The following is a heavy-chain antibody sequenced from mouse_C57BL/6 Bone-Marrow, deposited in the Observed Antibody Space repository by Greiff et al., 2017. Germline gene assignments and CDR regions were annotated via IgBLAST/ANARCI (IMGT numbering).Heavy chain of an antibody. CDR3: ARADYASFAY. CDR1: GFTFSDYY. J-gene: IGHJ3*01. Sequence: EVMLVESGGGLVQPGGSLKLSCAASGFTFSDYYMYWVRQTPEKRLEWVAYISNGGGSTYYPDTVKGRFTISRDNAKNTLYLQMSRLKSEDTAMYYCARADYASFAYWGQGTLVTDSA. D-gene: IGHD1-1*01. V-gene: IGHV5-12*01. CDR2: ISNGGGST.